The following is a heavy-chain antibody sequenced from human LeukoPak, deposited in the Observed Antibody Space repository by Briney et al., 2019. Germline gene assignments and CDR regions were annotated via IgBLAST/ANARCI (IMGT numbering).Heavy chain of an antibody. J-gene: IGHJ3*02. Sequence: VASVKVSCKSSGYTFTSYYMHWVRQPPGQGLEWMGIINPSGGSTSYAQKLQGRVTMTRDTFTSTVYMELSSLRSEDTAVYYCARDRRTYYYDSSGYLFSPDAFDIWGQGTMVTVSS. CDR3: ARDRRTYYYDSSGYLFSPDAFDI. V-gene: IGHV1-46*01. CDR2: INPSGGST. CDR1: GYTFTSYY. D-gene: IGHD3-22*01.